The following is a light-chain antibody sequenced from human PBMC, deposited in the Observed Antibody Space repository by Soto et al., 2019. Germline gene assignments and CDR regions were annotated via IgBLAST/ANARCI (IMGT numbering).Light chain of an antibody. J-gene: IGKJ4*01. Sequence: DIQMTQSQPSLASSVGERVTITCRASQTIRTYLHWYQQKPGKAPNLLIYSASNLQSGVPSRFSGSGSGTDFTLTISSLQPEDSGTYYCQQTYSTLVSFGGGTKVDIK. CDR3: QQTYSTLVS. CDR1: QTIRTY. CDR2: SAS. V-gene: IGKV1-39*01.